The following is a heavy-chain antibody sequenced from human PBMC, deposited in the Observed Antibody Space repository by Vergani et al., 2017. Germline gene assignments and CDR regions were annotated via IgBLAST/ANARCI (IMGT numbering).Heavy chain of an antibody. Sequence: EVQLVESGGGLVKPGGSLRLSCAASGFTFSSHSMNWVRQAPGKGLEWVSSISSSSSYIYYADSVKGRFTISRDNAKNSLYLQMNSLRAEDTAVYYCARDRLCGGDCYFYYYYYGMDVWGQGTTVTVSS. D-gene: IGHD2-21*02. CDR3: ARDRLCGGDCYFYYYYYGMDV. V-gene: IGHV3-21*01. CDR2: ISSSSSYI. CDR1: GFTFSSHS. J-gene: IGHJ6*02.